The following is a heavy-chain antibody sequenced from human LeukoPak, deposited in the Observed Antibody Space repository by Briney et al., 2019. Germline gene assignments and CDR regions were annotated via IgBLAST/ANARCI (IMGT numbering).Heavy chain of an antibody. J-gene: IGHJ3*02. V-gene: IGHV3-7*01. CDR3: ARGVNRAYDI. Sequence: PGGSLRLSCAASGFTFSSYSMNWVRQAPGKGLEWVALTNEDESAKYYVDSVKGRFTISRDNAKNSLFLQMNSLRDEDTAMYYCARGVNRAYDIWGHGTMVTVSS. D-gene: IGHD2-8*01. CDR2: TNEDESAK. CDR1: GFTFSSYS.